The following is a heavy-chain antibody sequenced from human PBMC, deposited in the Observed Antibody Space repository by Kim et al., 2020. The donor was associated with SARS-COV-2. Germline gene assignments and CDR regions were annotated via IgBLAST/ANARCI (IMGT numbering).Heavy chain of an antibody. CDR1: GFTFSSYA. D-gene: IGHD6-19*01. J-gene: IGHJ4*02. Sequence: GGSLRLSCAASGFTFSSYAMSWVRQAPGKGLEWVSAISGSGGSTYYADSVKGRFTISRDNSKNTLYLQMNSLRAEDTAVYYCAKWRNLRQWVVPHGFDYWGQGALGTVS. CDR2: ISGSGGST. CDR3: AKWRNLRQWVVPHGFDY. V-gene: IGHV3-23*01.